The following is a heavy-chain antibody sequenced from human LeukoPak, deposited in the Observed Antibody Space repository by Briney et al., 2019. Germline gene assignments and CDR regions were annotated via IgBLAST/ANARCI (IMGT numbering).Heavy chain of an antibody. V-gene: IGHV3-74*01. D-gene: IGHD3-22*01. J-gene: IGHJ4*02. Sequence: PGGSLRLSCAASGNYWMHWVRQAPGKGLVWVSHINSDGSWTSYADSVKGRFTISRDNCKNTLYLQMNSLRAEDTAVYYCARDLTGGYYDSSGYFFDYWGQGTLVTVSS. CDR1: GNYW. CDR2: INSDGSWT. CDR3: ARDLTGGYYDSSGYFFDY.